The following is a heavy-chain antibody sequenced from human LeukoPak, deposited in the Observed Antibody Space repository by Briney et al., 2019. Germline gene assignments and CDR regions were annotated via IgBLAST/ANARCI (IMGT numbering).Heavy chain of an antibody. CDR2: ISHSGGDT. J-gene: IGHJ4*02. Sequence: GGSLRLSCTASGFTFSSYAMTWVRQAPGRGLEWVSTISHSGGDTYYADSVKGRFAISRDNSKNTLYLQMNSLRAEDTAVYYCAKDGDYRDFFDYWGQGTLVTVSS. CDR3: AKDGDYRDFFDY. D-gene: IGHD4-17*01. V-gene: IGHV3-23*01. CDR1: GFTFSSYA.